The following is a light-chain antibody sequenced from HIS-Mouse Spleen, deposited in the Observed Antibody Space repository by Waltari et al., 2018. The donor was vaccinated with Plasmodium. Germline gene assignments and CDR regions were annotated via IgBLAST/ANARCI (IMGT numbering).Light chain of an antibody. CDR2: EVS. CDR3: SSYAGSNNLV. CDR1: SSDVGGYNY. V-gene: IGLV2-8*01. J-gene: IGLJ2*01. Sequence: SCTGTSSDVGGYNYVSWYQQHPGKVPKLMIYEVSKRPSGVPDRFSGSKSGNTASLTVSGLQAEDEADYYCSSYAGSNNLVFGGGTKLTVL.